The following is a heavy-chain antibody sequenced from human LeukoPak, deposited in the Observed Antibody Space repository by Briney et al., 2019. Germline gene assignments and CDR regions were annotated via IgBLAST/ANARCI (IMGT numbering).Heavy chain of an antibody. CDR1: GFTFRTYA. Sequence: GGSLRLSCAASGFTFRTYAMSWVRQAPGKGLEWVSGISDSGDGTYYAEPVKGRFTISRDNSKNTVFLQMNSLRADDTAKYYCAKDKAPGSWHTPSDFWGQGTLVTVSS. J-gene: IGHJ4*02. CDR2: ISDSGDGT. V-gene: IGHV3-23*01. D-gene: IGHD6-13*01. CDR3: AKDKAPGSWHTPSDF.